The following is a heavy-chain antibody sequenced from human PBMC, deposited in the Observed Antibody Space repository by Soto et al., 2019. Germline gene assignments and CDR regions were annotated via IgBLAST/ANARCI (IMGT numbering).Heavy chain of an antibody. CDR3: ARGQYTSSSARIDF. V-gene: IGHV4-30-4*01. J-gene: IGHJ4*02. CDR2: IYYSGST. D-gene: IGHD6-6*01. Sequence: SETLSLTCTVSGGSISSGDYYWSWIRQPPGKGLEWIGYIYYSGSTYYNPSLESRATISVDTSKNQLSLKLRSVAAADTAVYYCARGQYTSSSARIDFWGQGTLVTVSS. CDR1: GGSISSGDYY.